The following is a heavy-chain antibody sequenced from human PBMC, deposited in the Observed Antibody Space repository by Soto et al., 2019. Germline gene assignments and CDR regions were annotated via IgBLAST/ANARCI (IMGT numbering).Heavy chain of an antibody. J-gene: IGHJ6*02. D-gene: IGHD2-2*02. CDR3: ARLCSSTSCYTNYYYYGMDV. CDR2: IYPGDSDT. CDR1: RYSFTSYW. Sequence: GESLKISCKGSRYSFTSYWIGWVRQMPGNGLEWMGIIYPGDSDTRYSPSFQGQVTISADKSISTAYLQWSSLRASDTAMYYCARLCSSTSCYTNYYYYGMDVWGQGTTVNVSS. V-gene: IGHV5-51*01.